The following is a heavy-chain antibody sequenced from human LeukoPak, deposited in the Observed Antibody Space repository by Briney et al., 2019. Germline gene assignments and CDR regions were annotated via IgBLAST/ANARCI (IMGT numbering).Heavy chain of an antibody. CDR1: GDSVSSNSAA. CDR2: TYYRSKWFN. V-gene: IGHV6-1*01. CDR3: ARGGSGGRAFDI. D-gene: IGHD3-10*01. Sequence: SQTLSLTCAISGDSVSSNSAAWNWIRQSPSRGLECLGRTYYRSKWFNDYAVSVKSRIIIDPDTSKNQFSLQLNSVTPEDTAVYYCARGGSGGRAFDIWGQGTMVTVCS. J-gene: IGHJ3*02.